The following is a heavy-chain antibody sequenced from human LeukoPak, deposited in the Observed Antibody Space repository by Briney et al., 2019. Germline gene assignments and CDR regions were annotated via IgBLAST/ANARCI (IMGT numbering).Heavy chain of an antibody. V-gene: IGHV3-7*01. D-gene: IGHD6-19*01. CDR3: ARDQWLAYNYYMDV. J-gene: IGHJ6*04. CDR1: GFTFSSYW. Sequence: GGSLRLSCAASGFTFSSYWMSWVRQAPGKGLEWVANIKKDGSEKYYVDSVKGRFTISRDNAKTSLYLQMNSLRAEDTAVYYCARDQWLAYNYYMDVWGKGTTVTVSS. CDR2: IKKDGSEK.